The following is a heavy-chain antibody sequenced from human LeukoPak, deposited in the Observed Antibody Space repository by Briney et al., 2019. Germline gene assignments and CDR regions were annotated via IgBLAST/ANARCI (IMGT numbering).Heavy chain of an antibody. D-gene: IGHD2-2*01. CDR1: GYSFISYW. CDR3: ATGYCTGTSCSYYFDY. V-gene: IGHV5-10-1*01. CDR2: IDPSDSYT. Sequence: GESLKISCKGSGYSFISYWINWVRQMPGKGLEWMGRIDPSDSYTNYSPSFQGHVTISADKSISTAYLQWSSLKASDTAMYYCATGYCTGTSCSYYFDYWGQGTLVTVSS. J-gene: IGHJ4*02.